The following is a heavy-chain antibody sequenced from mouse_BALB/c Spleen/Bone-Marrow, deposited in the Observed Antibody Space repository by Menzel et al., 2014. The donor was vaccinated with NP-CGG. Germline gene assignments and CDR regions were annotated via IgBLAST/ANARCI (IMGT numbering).Heavy chain of an antibody. CDR2: IYPGNGGT. Sequence: LQQSGAELVRSGASVKMSCKASGYIFTSYNIHWVKQTPGQGLEWIGHIYPGNGGTNYNQKFKGKATLTADISSSTAYMQISSLTSEDSAVYFCARGQLLAYWGQGTLVTVSA. J-gene: IGHJ3*01. D-gene: IGHD3-3*01. V-gene: IGHV1-12*01. CDR1: GYIFTSYN. CDR3: ARGQLLAY.